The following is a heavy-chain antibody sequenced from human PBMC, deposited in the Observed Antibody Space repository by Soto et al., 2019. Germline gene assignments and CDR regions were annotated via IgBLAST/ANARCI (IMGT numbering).Heavy chain of an antibody. CDR2: IYYSGST. CDR1: GGSISSGGYY. V-gene: IGHV4-31*03. CDR3: ARGASVLRFLEWLLPYYYYMDV. J-gene: IGHJ6*03. Sequence: QVQLQESGPGLVKPSQTLSLTCTVSGGSISSGGYYWSWIRQHPGKGLEWIGYIYYSGSTYYNPSLKSRVTISVDTSKNQFSLKLSSVTAADTAVYYCARGASVLRFLEWLLPYYYYMDVWGKGTTVTVSS. D-gene: IGHD3-3*01.